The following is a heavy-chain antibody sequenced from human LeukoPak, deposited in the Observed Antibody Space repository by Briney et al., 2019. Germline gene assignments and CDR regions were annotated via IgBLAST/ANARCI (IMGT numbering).Heavy chain of an antibody. CDR3: ATQVVAASTYSFDY. CDR1: GGSISSYY. J-gene: IGHJ4*02. CDR2: IYYSGST. V-gene: IGHV4-59*01. D-gene: IGHD2-15*01. Sequence: SETLSLTCTDSGGSISSYYWCWGWEPPGEGVEWIGYIYYSGSTNYNTSLKSRVTISVDTYKNQFSLKLSSMTAADTAVYYCATQVVAASTYSFDYWGQGTLVTVSS.